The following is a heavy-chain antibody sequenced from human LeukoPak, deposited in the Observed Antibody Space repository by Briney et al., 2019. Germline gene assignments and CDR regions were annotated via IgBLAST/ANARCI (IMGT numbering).Heavy chain of an antibody. J-gene: IGHJ4*02. Sequence: GGSLRLPCAASGFTFSSYWMSWVRQAPGKGLEWVARIKEDGSEKYYVDSVKGRFTISRDNAKNSLYLQMNSLRAEDTAVYYCARNRFRFDYWGQGILVTVSS. D-gene: IGHD3-16*02. CDR2: IKEDGSEK. CDR3: ARNRFRFDY. CDR1: GFTFSSYW. V-gene: IGHV3-7*05.